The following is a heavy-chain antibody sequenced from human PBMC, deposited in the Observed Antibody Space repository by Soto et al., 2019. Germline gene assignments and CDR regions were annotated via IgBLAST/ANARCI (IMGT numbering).Heavy chain of an antibody. CDR2: IQSGGPT. V-gene: IGHV3-66*01. Sequence: GGSLRLSCAASGFTVSSKYMSWVRQAPGKGLEWVSLIQSGGPTYYADSVKGRSTISRDTSANTLHLQMDSLRAEDTAVYYCARDDVLCDGGRCYGVPLDLWGKGTTVTVSS. D-gene: IGHD2-15*01. J-gene: IGHJ6*04. CDR1: GFTVSSKY. CDR3: ARDDVLCDGGRCYGVPLDL.